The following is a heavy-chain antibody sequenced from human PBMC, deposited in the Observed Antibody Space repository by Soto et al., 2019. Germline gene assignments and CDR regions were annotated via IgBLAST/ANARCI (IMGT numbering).Heavy chain of an antibody. CDR1: GYTFTSYA. J-gene: IGHJ6*02. CDR2: INAGNGNT. V-gene: IGHV1-3*01. CDR3: ARGGSGYCSGGSCYYYYYGMDV. Sequence: QVQLVQSGAEVKQPGASVKVSCKASGYTFTSYAMHWVRQAPGQRLEWVGWINAGNGNTKYSQKFQGRVTITRDTSASTAYMELSSLRSEDTAVYYCARGGSGYCSGGSCYYYYYGMDVWGQGTTVTVSS. D-gene: IGHD2-15*01.